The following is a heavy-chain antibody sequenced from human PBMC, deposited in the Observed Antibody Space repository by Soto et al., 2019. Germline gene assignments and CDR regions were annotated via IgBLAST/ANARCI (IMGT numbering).Heavy chain of an antibody. CDR3: ARSTAYEYTFDY. J-gene: IGHJ4*02. CDR2: INAGNGNT. CDR1: GYTFTSYA. V-gene: IGHV1-3*01. Sequence: ASVKVSCKASGYTFTSYAMHWVRQAPGQRLEWMGWINAGNGNTKYSQKFQGRVTITRDTSASTAYMELSSLRSEDTAVYYCARSTAYEYTFDYWGQGTLVTVSS. D-gene: IGHD5-12*01.